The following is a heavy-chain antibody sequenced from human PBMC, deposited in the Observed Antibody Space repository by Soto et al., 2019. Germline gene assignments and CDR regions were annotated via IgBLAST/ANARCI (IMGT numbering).Heavy chain of an antibody. CDR3: ARDRRTHYDFWSGYYNWFVP. CDR2: IIPIFGTA. D-gene: IGHD3-3*01. J-gene: IGHJ5*02. Sequence: ASVKVSCKGSGGTFSIYAISWVRQAPGQGLEWMGGIIPIFGTANYAQKFQGRVTITADESTSTAYMELSSLRSEDTAVYYCARDRRTHYDFWSGYYNWFVPWGQGTLVTVSS. CDR1: GGTFSIYA. V-gene: IGHV1-69*13.